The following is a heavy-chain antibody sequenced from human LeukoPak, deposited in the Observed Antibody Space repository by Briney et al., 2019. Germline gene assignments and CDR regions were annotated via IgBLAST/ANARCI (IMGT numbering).Heavy chain of an antibody. Sequence: GESLKISCKGSGYSFSSYWIAWVRQMPGKGLEGRGIIYPGDSETRNSPSSQGQVAISADKYINTACLQWNSLEASDTAMYYCASGSPRHFEYWGQGTLVTVSS. CDR3: ASGSPRHFEY. CDR1: GYSFSSYW. CDR2: IYPGDSET. D-gene: IGHD1-26*01. V-gene: IGHV5-51*01. J-gene: IGHJ4*02.